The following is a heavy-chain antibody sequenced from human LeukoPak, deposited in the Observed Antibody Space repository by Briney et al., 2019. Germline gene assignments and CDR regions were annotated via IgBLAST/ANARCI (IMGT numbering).Heavy chain of an antibody. CDR2: INHSGST. CDR1: GGSFSGYY. Sequence: SETLSLTCAVYGGSFSGYYWSWIRQPPGKGLEWIGEINHSGSTNYNPSLKSRVTISVDTSKNQFSLKLSSVSAADTAVYYCARASRYSYGRNWFDPWGQGTLVTVSS. D-gene: IGHD5-18*01. CDR3: ARASRYSYGRNWFDP. J-gene: IGHJ5*02. V-gene: IGHV4-34*01.